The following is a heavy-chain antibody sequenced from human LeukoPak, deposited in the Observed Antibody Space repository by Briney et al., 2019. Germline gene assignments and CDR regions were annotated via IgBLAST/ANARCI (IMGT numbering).Heavy chain of an antibody. Sequence: ASVKVSCKASGGTFSSYAISWVRQAPGQGLEWMGRIIPIFGTANYAQKFQGRVTITTDESTSTAYMELSSLRSEDTAVYYCARGSGRIAARRYYFDYWGQGTLVTVSS. CDR2: IIPIFGTA. CDR1: GGTFSSYA. D-gene: IGHD6-6*01. J-gene: IGHJ4*02. V-gene: IGHV1-69*05. CDR3: ARGSGRIAARRYYFDY.